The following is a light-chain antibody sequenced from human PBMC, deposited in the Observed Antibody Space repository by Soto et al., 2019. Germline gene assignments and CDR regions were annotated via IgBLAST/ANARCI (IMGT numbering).Light chain of an antibody. CDR1: QSISSW. Sequence: DIQMTQSPSTLSASVGDRVTITCRASQSISSWLAWYQQKPGKAPKLRIYKASSLESGVPSRFSGSGSGTEFTLTISSLQPDDFATYDCQQYNSYSLTFGQGTKVEIK. CDR2: KAS. J-gene: IGKJ1*01. V-gene: IGKV1-5*03. CDR3: QQYNSYSLT.